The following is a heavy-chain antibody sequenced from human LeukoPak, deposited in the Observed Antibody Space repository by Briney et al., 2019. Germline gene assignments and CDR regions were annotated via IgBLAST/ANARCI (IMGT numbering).Heavy chain of an antibody. J-gene: IGHJ4*02. CDR1: GGSFSGYY. D-gene: IGHD6-13*01. CDR3: ARGSEIAAAGTGYYFDY. CDR2: INHSGST. Sequence: PSETLSLTCAVYGGSFSGYYWSWIRQPPGKGLEWIGEINHSGSTNYNPSLKSRVTLSVDTSKNQFSLKLRSVTAADTAVYYCARGSEIAAAGTGYYFDYWGQGTLVTVSS. V-gene: IGHV4-34*01.